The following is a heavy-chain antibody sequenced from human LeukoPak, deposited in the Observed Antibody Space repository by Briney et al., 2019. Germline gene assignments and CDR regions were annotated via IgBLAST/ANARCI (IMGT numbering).Heavy chain of an antibody. D-gene: IGHD1-1*01. V-gene: IGHV3-7*03. Sequence: PGRSLRLSCAASGFTFSNYWMSWVRQAPGKGLEWVANIKHDGSEKYYVDSVKGRFTISRDNAKNSLYLQMNSLRAEDTAVYYCARGTTMSANWFDPWGQGTLVTVSS. J-gene: IGHJ5*02. CDR2: IKHDGSEK. CDR1: GFTFSNYW. CDR3: ARGTTMSANWFDP.